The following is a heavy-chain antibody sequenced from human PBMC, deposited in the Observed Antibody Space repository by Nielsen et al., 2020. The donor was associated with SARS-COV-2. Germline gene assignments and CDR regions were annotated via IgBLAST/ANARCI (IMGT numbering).Heavy chain of an antibody. J-gene: IGHJ6*03. CDR1: GYSFTSYW. CDR3: ARSRGVVPEEDYYYYMDV. CDR2: IYPGDSDT. Sequence: KVSCKGSGYSFTSYWIGWVRQMPGKGLEWMGIIYPGDSDTRYSPSFQGQVTISADKSISTAYLQWSSLKASDTAMYYCARSRGVVPEEDYYYYMDVWGKGATVTVSS. D-gene: IGHD2-2*01. V-gene: IGHV5-51*01.